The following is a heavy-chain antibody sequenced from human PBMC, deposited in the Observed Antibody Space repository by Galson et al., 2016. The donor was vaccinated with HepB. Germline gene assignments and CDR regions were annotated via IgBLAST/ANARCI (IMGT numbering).Heavy chain of an antibody. CDR1: GFSFSNYA. J-gene: IGHJ5*01. D-gene: IGHD6-19*01. V-gene: IGHV3-30*04. CDR3: ARMFPLYSSGWYVRGDGWFDS. CDR2: ISSDGSNI. Sequence: SLRLSCAASGFSFSNYAMHWVRQAPGKGLEWVALISSDGSNIYYADSVKDRFTISRGNAKNSLYLHMNSLTGEDTAVYYCARMFPLYSSGWYVRGDGWFDSWGQGTLVTVSS.